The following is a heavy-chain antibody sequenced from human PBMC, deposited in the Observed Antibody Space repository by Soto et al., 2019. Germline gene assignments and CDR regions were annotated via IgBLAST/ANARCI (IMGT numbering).Heavy chain of an antibody. CDR1: GGSISSYY. Sequence: SETLSLTCTVSGGSISSYYWSWIRQRPGKGLEWIGYIYYSGSTNYNPSLKSRVTISVDTSKNQFSLKLSSVTAADTAVYYCARDAYYYGSGSYYGYYGMYVWGQGTTVTVSS. CDR2: IYYSGST. V-gene: IGHV4-59*01. CDR3: ARDAYYYGSGSYYGYYGMYV. D-gene: IGHD3-10*01. J-gene: IGHJ6*02.